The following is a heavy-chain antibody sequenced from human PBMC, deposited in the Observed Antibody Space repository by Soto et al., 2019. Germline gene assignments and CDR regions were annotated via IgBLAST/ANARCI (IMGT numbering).Heavy chain of an antibody. CDR1: RFTFSSYA. Sequence: EVQLLESGGGLVQPGGSLRLSCAASRFTFSSYAMSWVRQAPGKGLEWVSVISGSGGSTYYADSVKGRFTISRDDSKNTLYLQMDSLRAEDTAVYYCAKSPFTGNYYSFDYWGQGTLVTVSS. CDR2: ISGSGGST. J-gene: IGHJ4*02. CDR3: AKSPFTGNYYSFDY. V-gene: IGHV3-23*01. D-gene: IGHD1-26*01.